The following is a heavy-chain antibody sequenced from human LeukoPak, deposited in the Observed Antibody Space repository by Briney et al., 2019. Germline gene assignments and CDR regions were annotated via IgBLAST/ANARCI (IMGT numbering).Heavy chain of an antibody. CDR2: IYTSGST. V-gene: IGHV4-4*07. J-gene: IGHJ4*02. CDR3: ARQDSKVGAYTGPYYFDY. CDR1: GGSISNYY. D-gene: IGHD1-26*01. Sequence: SETLSLTCTVSGGSISNYYWAWIRQPAGKGLEWIGRIYTSGSTHDNPSLKSRVTMSVDTSKNQVSLKVSSVTAADTAVYYCARQDSKVGAYTGPYYFDYWGQGALVTVSS.